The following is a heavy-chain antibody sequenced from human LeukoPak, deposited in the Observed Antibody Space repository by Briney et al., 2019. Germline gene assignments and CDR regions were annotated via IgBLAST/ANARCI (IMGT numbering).Heavy chain of an antibody. J-gene: IGHJ5*02. CDR1: GYSFTTYG. Sequence: GASVKVSCKASGYSFTTYGITWVQQAPGQGLEWMGWISPYNGETNYAEKFQGRVTMTTDTSTSTAYMELRSLRSDDTAVYYCARDFYTSGSGWFDPWGQGTLVTVSS. CDR3: ARDFYTSGSGWFDP. CDR2: ISPYNGET. V-gene: IGHV1-18*01. D-gene: IGHD6-19*01.